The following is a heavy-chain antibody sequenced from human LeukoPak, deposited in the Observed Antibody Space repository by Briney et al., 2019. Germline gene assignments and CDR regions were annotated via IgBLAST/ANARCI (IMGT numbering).Heavy chain of an antibody. Sequence: SGTLSLTCAVSGASIATSNWWTWVRQPPEKGLEWIGVISHSGSTNYNPSLKSRVTISIDKSKNQLSLILTSVTAADTAMYYCAQVWGYWGQGTLVTVSS. J-gene: IGHJ4*02. V-gene: IGHV4-4*02. CDR3: AQVWGY. D-gene: IGHD3-16*01. CDR1: GASIATSNW. CDR2: ISHSGST.